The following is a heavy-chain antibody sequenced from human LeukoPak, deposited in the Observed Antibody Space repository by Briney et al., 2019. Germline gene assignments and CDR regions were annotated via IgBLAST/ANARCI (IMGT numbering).Heavy chain of an antibody. D-gene: IGHD1-1*01. CDR3: ARDGGTGAFDI. Sequence: PGGSLRLSCAASGFTFSSYGMHWVRQAPGKVLEWVAVIWYDGSNKYYADSVKGRFTISRDNSKNTLYLQMNSMRAEDTAVYYCARDGGTGAFDIWGQGTMVTVSS. J-gene: IGHJ3*02. CDR1: GFTFSSYG. V-gene: IGHV3-33*01. CDR2: IWYDGSNK.